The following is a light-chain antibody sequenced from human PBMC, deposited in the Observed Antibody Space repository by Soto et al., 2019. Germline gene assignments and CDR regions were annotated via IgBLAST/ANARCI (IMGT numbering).Light chain of an antibody. CDR1: QGISNY. CDR3: QKYNSAPPT. Sequence: DIQMTQSPSSLSASVGDRVTITCRASQGISNYLAWYQQKPGKVPKLLIYAASTLQPWVPSRFSGSGSGTDFTLTISSLQPEDVATYYFQKYNSAPPTFGQGTRLEIK. V-gene: IGKV1-27*01. J-gene: IGKJ5*01. CDR2: AAS.